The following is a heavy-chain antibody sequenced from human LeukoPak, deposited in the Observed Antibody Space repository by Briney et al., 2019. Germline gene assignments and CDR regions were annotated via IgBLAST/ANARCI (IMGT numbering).Heavy chain of an antibody. Sequence: GGSLRLSCAASGFTFSSYAMGWVRQAPGKGLEWVSAISASDGRTWYADSVRGRFTISRDNFKNTLYVQINSLRAEDTAVYYCVRDKRFPDDVFDIWGQGTLATVSS. V-gene: IGHV3-23*01. CDR1: GFTFSSYA. CDR3: VRDKRFPDDVFDI. D-gene: IGHD3-10*01. CDR2: ISASDGRT. J-gene: IGHJ3*02.